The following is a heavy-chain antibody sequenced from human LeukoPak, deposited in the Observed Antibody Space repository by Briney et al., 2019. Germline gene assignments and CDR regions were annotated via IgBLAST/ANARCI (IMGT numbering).Heavy chain of an antibody. CDR2: IIPILGIA. V-gene: IGHV1-69*04. J-gene: IGHJ3*02. Sequence: SVKVSCKASGGTFSSYAISWVRQAPGQGLEWMGRIIPILGIANYAQKFQGRVTITADKSTSTAYMELSSLRSEDTAVYYCGCLTGWVGDDAFDIWGQGTMVTVSS. D-gene: IGHD3-9*01. CDR1: GGTFSSYA. CDR3: GCLTGWVGDDAFDI.